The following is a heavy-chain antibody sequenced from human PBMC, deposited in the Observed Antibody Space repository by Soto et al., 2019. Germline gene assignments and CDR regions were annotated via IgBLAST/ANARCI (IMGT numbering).Heavy chain of an antibody. J-gene: IGHJ4*02. CDR2: IFSNDEK. CDR3: ARIFFGVVGGYYFDY. D-gene: IGHD3-3*01. CDR1: GFSLSNARMG. V-gene: IGHV2-26*01. Sequence: QVTLKESGPVLVKPTETLTLTCTVSGFSLSNARMGVSWIRQPPGKALEWLAHIFSNDEKSYSTSLKSRLTICKDTSKTQVVLTMNHMDPVDTATYYCARIFFGVVGGYYFDYWGQGTLVTVSS.